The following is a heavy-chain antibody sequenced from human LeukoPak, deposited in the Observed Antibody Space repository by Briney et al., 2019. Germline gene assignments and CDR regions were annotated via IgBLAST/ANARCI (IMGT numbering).Heavy chain of an antibody. V-gene: IGHV3-23*01. J-gene: IGHJ4*02. Sequence: PGGSLRLSCAASGFTFGIYAMSWVRQAPGKGLEWVSGVSGTGGTTYYADSVKGRFTISRDNSKNTLYLQMNSLRAEDTAVYYCARDLTAAAGHPLDYWGQGTLVTVSS. D-gene: IGHD6-13*01. CDR1: GFTFGIYA. CDR3: ARDLTAAAGHPLDY. CDR2: VSGTGGTT.